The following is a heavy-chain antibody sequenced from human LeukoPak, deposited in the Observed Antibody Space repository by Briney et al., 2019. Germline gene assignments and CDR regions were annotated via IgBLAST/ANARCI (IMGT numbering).Heavy chain of an antibody. CDR3: ARGKRNFDY. CDR2: ISSGSTYM. J-gene: IGHJ4*02. Sequence: GGSLRLSCAASGFTFSSYSMNWVRQAPGKGLEWVSSISSGSTYMYYADSVKGRFTISRDNAKNSLYLQMNSLRAEDTAVYYCARGKRNFDYWGQGTLVTVSS. V-gene: IGHV3-21*01. CDR1: GFTFSSYS.